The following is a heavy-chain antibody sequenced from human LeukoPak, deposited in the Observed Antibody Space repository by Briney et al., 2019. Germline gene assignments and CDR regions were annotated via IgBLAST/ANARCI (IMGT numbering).Heavy chain of an antibody. V-gene: IGHV1-69*05. J-gene: IGHJ6*03. CDR3: ARVRYYDSSGYQRREGVYYYYYMDV. D-gene: IGHD3-22*01. CDR1: GGTFSSYA. CDR2: IIPIFGTA. Sequence: SVKVSCKASGGTFSSYAISWVRQAPGQGLEWMGGIIPIFGTASYAQKFQGRVTITTDESTSTAYMELGSLRSEDTAVYYCARVRYYDSSGYQRREGVYYYYYMDVWGKGTTVTVSS.